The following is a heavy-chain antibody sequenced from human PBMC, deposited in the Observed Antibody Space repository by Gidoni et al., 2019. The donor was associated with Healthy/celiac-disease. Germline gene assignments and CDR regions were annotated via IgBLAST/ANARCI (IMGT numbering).Heavy chain of an antibody. Sequence: EVQLVESGGGLIQPGGSLRLSCAASGFTVSSHYMSWVRQAPGKGLEWVSVIYSGGSTYYADSVKGRFTISRDNSKNTLYLQMNSLRAEDTAVYYCARSIAEHCSSTSCYLAYFDYWGQGTLVTVSS. D-gene: IGHD2-2*01. CDR1: GFTVSSHY. V-gene: IGHV3-53*01. J-gene: IGHJ4*02. CDR2: IYSGGST. CDR3: ARSIAEHCSSTSCYLAYFDY.